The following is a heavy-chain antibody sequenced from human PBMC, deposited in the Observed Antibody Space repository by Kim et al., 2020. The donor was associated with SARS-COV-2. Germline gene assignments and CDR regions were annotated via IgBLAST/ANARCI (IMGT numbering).Heavy chain of an antibody. V-gene: IGHV1-18*04. D-gene: IGHD4-17*01. J-gene: IGHJ4*02. CDR2: ISARDGNT. Sequence: ASVKVSCKACGYMFTSYGFSWVRQAPGQGLEWLGWISARDGNTKYGQKVQGRVIMTTDTSTDTAYMALWSLRSDDTTMYYCARGAYGDVSFDYWGQGTLVTVSS. CDR1: GYMFTSYG. CDR3: ARGAYGDVSFDY.